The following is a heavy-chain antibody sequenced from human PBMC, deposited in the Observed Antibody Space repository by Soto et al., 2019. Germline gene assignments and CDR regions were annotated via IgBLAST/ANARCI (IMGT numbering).Heavy chain of an antibody. Sequence: GGSLRLSCAASGFTFSSYAMHWVRQAPGKGLEYVSAISSNGGSTYYANSVKGRFTISRDNSKNTLYLQMGSLRAEDMAVYYCARDRGWYDYWGQGTLVTVSS. J-gene: IGHJ4*02. CDR1: GFTFSSYA. D-gene: IGHD6-19*01. CDR2: ISSNGGST. V-gene: IGHV3-64*01. CDR3: ARDRGWYDY.